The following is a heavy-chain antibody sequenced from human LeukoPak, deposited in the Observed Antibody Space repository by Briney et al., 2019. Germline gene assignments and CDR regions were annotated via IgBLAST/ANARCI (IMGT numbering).Heavy chain of an antibody. CDR1: GGTFSSYA. D-gene: IGHD2-15*01. J-gene: IGHJ6*03. Sequence: SVKVSCKASGGTFSSYAISWVRQAPGQGLEWMGGIIPIFGTANYAQKFQGRVTITGDKSTSTAYMELSSLRSEDTAVYYCARDREVVAATVRLSYYYYMDVWGKGTTVTVSS. CDR3: ARDREVVAATVRLSYYYYMDV. V-gene: IGHV1-69*06. CDR2: IIPIFGTA.